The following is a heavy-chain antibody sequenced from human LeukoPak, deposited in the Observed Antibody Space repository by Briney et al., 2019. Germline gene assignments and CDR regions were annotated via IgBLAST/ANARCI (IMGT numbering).Heavy chain of an antibody. CDR3: ASLSYYDSSGYAIYFDY. V-gene: IGHV4-34*01. CDR2: INHSGST. CDR1: GGSFSGYY. Sequence: SETLSLTCAVYGGSFSGYYWSRIRQPPGKGLEWIGEINHSGSTNYNPSLKSRVTISVDTSKNQFSLKLSSVTAADTAVYYCASLSYYDSSGYAIYFDYWGQGTLVTVSS. J-gene: IGHJ4*02. D-gene: IGHD3-22*01.